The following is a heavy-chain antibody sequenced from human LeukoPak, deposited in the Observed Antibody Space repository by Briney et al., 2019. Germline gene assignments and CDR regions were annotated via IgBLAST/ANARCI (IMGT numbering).Heavy chain of an antibody. CDR1: GGSISSSSYY. J-gene: IGHJ4*02. CDR3: ASERDLYYYDSSGYCY. V-gene: IGHV4-39*01. Sequence: SETLSLTCTVSGGSISSSSYYWVWIRQPPGKGLEWIGSIYYSGSTYYNPSLKSRVTISVDTSKNQFSLKLSSVTAADTAVYYCASERDLYYYDSSGYCYWGQGTLVTVSS. CDR2: IYYSGST. D-gene: IGHD3-22*01.